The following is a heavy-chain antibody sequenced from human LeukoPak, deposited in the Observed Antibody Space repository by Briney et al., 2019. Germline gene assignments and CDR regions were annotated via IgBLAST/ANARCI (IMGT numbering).Heavy chain of an antibody. J-gene: IGHJ5*02. CDR1: GGSIRGNNW. D-gene: IGHD3-10*01. CDR2: IYQGGFT. CDR3: ARGFGDWGLSWFDP. Sequence: SETLSLTCAVSGGSIRGNNWWSWVRQPPGKGLEWIGEIYQGGFTNYNPALKSRVTISVDKSETQISLKMSSVTAADTALYYCARGFGDWGLSWFDPWGQGTLVTVSS. V-gene: IGHV4-4*02.